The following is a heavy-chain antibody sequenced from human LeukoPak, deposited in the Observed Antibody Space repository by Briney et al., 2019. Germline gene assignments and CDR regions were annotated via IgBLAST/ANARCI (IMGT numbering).Heavy chain of an antibody. J-gene: IGHJ4*02. Sequence: GGSLRLSCAASGFTFGSYRMHWVRQAPGKGLEWVAVISYDGSNKYYADSVKGRFTISRDNSKNTLYLQMNSLRAEDTAVYYCAKTTRRGYSSSGYDYWGQGTLVTVSS. V-gene: IGHV3-30*18. D-gene: IGHD6-6*01. CDR3: AKTTRRGYSSSGYDY. CDR1: GFTFGSYR. CDR2: ISYDGSNK.